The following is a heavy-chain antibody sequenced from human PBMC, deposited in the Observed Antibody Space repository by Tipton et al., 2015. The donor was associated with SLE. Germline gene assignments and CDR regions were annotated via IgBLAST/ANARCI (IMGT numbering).Heavy chain of an antibody. CDR1: GFTFSSYA. D-gene: IGHD3-22*01. CDR3: ARDVQDYDSSGYYYYYYYMDV. V-gene: IGHV4-59*01. CDR2: IYYSGST. J-gene: IGHJ6*03. Sequence: LRLSCAASGFTFSSYAMHWVRQAPGKGLEWIGSIYYSGSTNYNPSLKSRVTISVDTSKNQFSLKLSSVTAADTAVYYCARDVQDYDSSGYYYYYYYMDVWGKGTTVTVSS.